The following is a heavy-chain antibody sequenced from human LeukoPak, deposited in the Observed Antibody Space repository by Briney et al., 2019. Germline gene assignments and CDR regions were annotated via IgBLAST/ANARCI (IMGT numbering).Heavy chain of an antibody. D-gene: IGHD3-3*01. CDR1: GGTLSNSG. CDR2: IIPVFGTP. J-gene: IGHJ4*02. Sequence: SVKVSCKTSGGTLSNSGISWVRLAPRQGPEWMGGIIPVFGTPNYAQKFQGRLTITADRSTTTAYMELSSLTSDDTAVYYCARVRLARFPYFDYWGQGTLVAVSS. V-gene: IGHV1-69*06. CDR3: ARVRLARFPYFDY.